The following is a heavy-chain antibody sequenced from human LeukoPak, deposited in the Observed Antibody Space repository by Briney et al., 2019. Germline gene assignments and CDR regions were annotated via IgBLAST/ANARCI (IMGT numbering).Heavy chain of an antibody. CDR3: ARLGDCSSTSCYSVNYYYYYGVDV. CDR1: GYSFTRYW. D-gene: IGHD2-2*01. CDR2: IYPGGSDT. J-gene: IGHJ6*02. Sequence: GEFLEISWKGSGYSFTRYWIGWGRQMSGKGVELVGIIYPGGSDTRYSTFFQGQVTISAGKSISTAYLQWSSLKASDTAMYYCARLGDCSSTSCYSVNYYYYYGVDVWGQGTTVTVSS. V-gene: IGHV5-51*01.